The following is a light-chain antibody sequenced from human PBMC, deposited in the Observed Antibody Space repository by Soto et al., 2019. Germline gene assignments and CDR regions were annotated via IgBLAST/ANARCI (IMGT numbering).Light chain of an antibody. V-gene: IGLV4-60*02. CDR2: LEGSGSF. Sequence: QSVLTQSSSASASLGSSVKLTCTLSSGHSTYIIAWHQQQPGKAPRCLMKLEGSGSFSKGSGVPDRFSGSSSGADRCLTISNLQFEDEADYYCETWDRSTRVFGGGTKLTVL. CDR1: SGHSTYI. J-gene: IGLJ3*02. CDR3: ETWDRSTRV.